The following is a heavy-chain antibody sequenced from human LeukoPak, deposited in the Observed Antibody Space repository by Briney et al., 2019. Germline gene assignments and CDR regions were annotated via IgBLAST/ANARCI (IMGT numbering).Heavy chain of an antibody. J-gene: IGHJ5*02. V-gene: IGHV3-23*01. CDR1: GFTFSSYA. Sequence: GGSLRLSCAASGFTFSSYAITWVRQAPGKGLEWVSSISRSGDSTYYADSVRGRFTISRDNSKNTLYLQMNSLRAEDTAVYYCAKGPYGSGSSINWFDPWGQGTLVTVSS. CDR3: AKGPYGSGSSINWFDP. CDR2: ISRSGDST. D-gene: IGHD3-10*01.